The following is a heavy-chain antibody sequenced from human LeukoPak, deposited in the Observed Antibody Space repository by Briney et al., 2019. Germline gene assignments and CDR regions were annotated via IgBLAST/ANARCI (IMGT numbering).Heavy chain of an antibody. CDR3: ARSVRGAMSGYYYYMDV. D-gene: IGHD3-10*01. J-gene: IGHJ6*03. CDR2: IYTSGST. V-gene: IGHV4-61*02. Sequence: SQTLSLTCTVSGGSISSGSYYWSWIRQPAGKGLEWTGRIYTSGSTNYNPSLKSRVTISVDTSKNQFSLKLSSVTAADTAVYYCARSVRGAMSGYYYYMDVWGKGTTVTISS. CDR1: GGSISSGSYY.